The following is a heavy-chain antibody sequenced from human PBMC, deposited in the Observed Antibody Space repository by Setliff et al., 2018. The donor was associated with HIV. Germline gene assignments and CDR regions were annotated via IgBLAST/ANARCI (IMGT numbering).Heavy chain of an antibody. CDR3: ARVEYYYDSSGYYYDY. Sequence: ASVKVSCKASGYSLTNYYMHWVRQAPGQGLEWMGIINPSGGSTSYAQKFQGRVTMTRDTSTSTVYMELSSLRSEDTAVYYCARVEYYYDSSGYYYDYWGQGTLVTVSS. V-gene: IGHV1-46*01. CDR1: GYSLTNYY. J-gene: IGHJ4*02. D-gene: IGHD3-22*01. CDR2: INPSGGST.